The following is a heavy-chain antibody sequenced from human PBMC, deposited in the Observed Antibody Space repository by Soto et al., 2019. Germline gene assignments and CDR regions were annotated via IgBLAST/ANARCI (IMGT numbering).Heavy chain of an antibody. Sequence: EVQLVESGGGLVQPGGSLRLSCAASGFTFDDYSMHWVRQAPGRGLEWVSGISWHSGSIDYADSVKGRFTISGDNAKNFLYPEATSRRPEDTFLYVCARGDLGAVAGAVEHWGQGTLVTVSS. D-gene: IGHD6-19*01. CDR2: ISWHSGSI. CDR3: ARGDLGAVAGAVEH. V-gene: IGHV3-9*01. CDR1: GFTFDDYS. J-gene: IGHJ1*01.